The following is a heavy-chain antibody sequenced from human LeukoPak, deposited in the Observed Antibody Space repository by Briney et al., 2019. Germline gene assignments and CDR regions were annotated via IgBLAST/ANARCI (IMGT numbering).Heavy chain of an antibody. CDR3: AKQNTRHYYDSSGYLDY. V-gene: IGHV3-30*18. D-gene: IGHD3-22*01. J-gene: IGHJ4*02. CDR2: ISYDGSNK. Sequence: GGSLRLSCAASGFTFSSYGMHWVRQAPGKGLEWVAVISYDGSNKYYADSVKGRFTISRDNSKNTLYLQMNSLKAEDTAVYYCAKQNTRHYYDSSGYLDYWGQGTLVTVSS. CDR1: GFTFSSYG.